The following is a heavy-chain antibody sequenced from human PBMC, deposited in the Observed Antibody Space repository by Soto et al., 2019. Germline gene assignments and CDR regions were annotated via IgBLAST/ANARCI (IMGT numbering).Heavy chain of an antibody. CDR3: ARDGVTPANFDY. J-gene: IGHJ4*02. CDR2: IIPIFGTA. Sequence: SVKVSCKASGGTFSSYAISWVRQAPGQGLEWMGGIIPIFGTANYAQKFQGRVTITADESTSTAYMELSSLRSEDTAVYYCARDGVTPANFDYWGQGTLVTVSS. D-gene: IGHD2-21*02. V-gene: IGHV1-69*13. CDR1: GGTFSSYA.